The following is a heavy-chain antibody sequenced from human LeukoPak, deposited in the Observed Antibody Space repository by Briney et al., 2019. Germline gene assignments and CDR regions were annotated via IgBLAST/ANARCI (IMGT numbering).Heavy chain of an antibody. D-gene: IGHD6-13*01. V-gene: IGHV3-30*02. CDR2: IRYDGSNK. Sequence: GGSLRLSCAASGFTFSTYGMHWVRQAPGKGLEWVAFIRYDGSNKYYADSVKGRFTISRDNSKNTLYLQMNSLRAEDTAVYYCAKVLSSSWPHYFDYWGQGALVTVSS. CDR1: GFTFSTYG. J-gene: IGHJ4*02. CDR3: AKVLSSSWPHYFDY.